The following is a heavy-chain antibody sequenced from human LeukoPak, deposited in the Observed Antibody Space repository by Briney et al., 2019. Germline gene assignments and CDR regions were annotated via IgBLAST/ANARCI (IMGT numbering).Heavy chain of an antibody. J-gene: IGHJ4*02. V-gene: IGHV4-34*01. CDR1: GGSFSGYY. Sequence: SETLSLTCAVYGGSFSGYYWSWIRQPPGKGLEWIGEINHSGSTNYNPSLKSRVTISVDTSKNQFSLKLSSVTAADTAVYYCARRRVYYDSSGYYYFGYWGQGTLVTVSS. CDR3: ARRRVYYDSSGYYYFGY. CDR2: INHSGST. D-gene: IGHD3-22*01.